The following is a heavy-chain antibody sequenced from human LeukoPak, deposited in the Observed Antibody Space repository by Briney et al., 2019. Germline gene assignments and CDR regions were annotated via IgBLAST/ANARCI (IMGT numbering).Heavy chain of an antibody. J-gene: IGHJ3*02. CDR2: IYSGGST. V-gene: IGHV3-53*04. Sequence: GGSLRLSCAASWFSGSSNYLSWCRQAPGKGLEWVSVIYSGGSTYYADFVKGRFTISRHNSKNTLYLQMNSLRAQATAVYYCTKDPLALDAFDIWGQGTMVTVSS. CDR1: WFSGSSNY. D-gene: IGHD6-6*01. CDR3: TKDPLALDAFDI.